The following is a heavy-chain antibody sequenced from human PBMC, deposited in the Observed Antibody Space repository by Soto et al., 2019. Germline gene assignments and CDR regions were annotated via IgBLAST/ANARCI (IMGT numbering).Heavy chain of an antibody. Sequence: GGSLRLSCAASGFTFSDYYMSWIRQAPGKGLEWVSYISSSGSTIYYADSVKGRFTISRDNAKNSLYLQMNSLRAEDTAVYYCARDGPPEMATDAFDIRGQGTMVTVSS. CDR3: ARDGPPEMATDAFDI. V-gene: IGHV3-11*01. J-gene: IGHJ3*02. CDR2: ISSSGSTI. D-gene: IGHD5-12*01. CDR1: GFTFSDYY.